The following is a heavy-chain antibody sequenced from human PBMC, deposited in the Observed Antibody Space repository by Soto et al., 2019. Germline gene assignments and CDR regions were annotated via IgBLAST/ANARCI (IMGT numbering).Heavy chain of an antibody. V-gene: IGHV1-69*13. D-gene: IGHD6-6*01. CDR1: GGTFSSYA. CDR3: ARLAAPPHYYYFGMDV. Sequence: SVKVSCKASGGTFSSYAISWVRQAPGQGLEWMGGIIPIFGTANYAQKFQGRVTITADESTSTAYMELSSLRSEDTAVYYCARLAAPPHYYYFGMDVWGQGTTVTVSS. CDR2: IIPIFGTA. J-gene: IGHJ6*02.